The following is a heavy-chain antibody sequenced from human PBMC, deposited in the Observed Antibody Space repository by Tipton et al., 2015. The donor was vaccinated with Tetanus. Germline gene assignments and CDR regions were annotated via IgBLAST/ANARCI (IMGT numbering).Heavy chain of an antibody. D-gene: IGHD6-13*01. CDR2: ISSSSRYI. V-gene: IGHV3-21*01. J-gene: IGHJ4*02. CDR3: AREAAGTVGRLDY. CDR1: GFTLSRYT. Sequence: SLRLSCAASGFTLSRYTSNWVRQAPGKGLEWVSSISSSSRYIYYADSVKGRFTISRDNAKNSLYLQMISLRAEDTAVYSCAREAAGTVGRLDYWGQGTLVTVSS.